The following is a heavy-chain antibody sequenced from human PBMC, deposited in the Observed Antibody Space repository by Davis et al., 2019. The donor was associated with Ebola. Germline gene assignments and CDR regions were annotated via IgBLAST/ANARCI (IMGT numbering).Heavy chain of an antibody. D-gene: IGHD6-19*01. CDR3: ARINSDSSAWYFYGMDV. Sequence: SETLSLTCAVSGGSISSDYWTWIRQPPGKGLEWIGYVYYGGNTNYNASLKSRVTISLDTSKNQFSLNLRSVTAADTAVYYCARINSDSSAWYFYGMDVWCKGTTVTVSS. V-gene: IGHV4-59*01. CDR2: VYYGGNT. CDR1: GGSISSDY. J-gene: IGHJ6*04.